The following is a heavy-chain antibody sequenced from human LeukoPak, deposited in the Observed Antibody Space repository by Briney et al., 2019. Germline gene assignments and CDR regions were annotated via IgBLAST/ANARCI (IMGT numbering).Heavy chain of an antibody. J-gene: IGHJ6*03. CDR1: GYTFTNYY. V-gene: IGHV1-46*01. CDR3: ASTPKEYYYDSSGYPRNYYYYMDV. D-gene: IGHD3-22*01. CDR2: INPSGGST. Sequence: ASVKVSCKASGYTFTNYYIHWVRQAPGQGLECMGIINPSGGSTSYAQKFQGRVTMTRDMSTSTVYMELSSLRSEDTAVYYCASTPKEYYYDSSGYPRNYYYYMDVWGKGTTVTVSS.